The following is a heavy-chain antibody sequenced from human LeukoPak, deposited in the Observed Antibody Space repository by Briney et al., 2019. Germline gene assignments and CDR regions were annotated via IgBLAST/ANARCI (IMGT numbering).Heavy chain of an antibody. Sequence: SETLPLTCTVSGGSISSSSYYWGWIRQPPGEGLEWIGYIYDSRSTNYNPSLNSRVTISADASKNQFSLKLDSVTAADTAVYYCARRNVLTEGETFDIWGQGTMVTVSS. D-gene: IGHD3-9*01. J-gene: IGHJ3*02. CDR3: ARRNVLTEGETFDI. CDR1: GGSISSSSYY. V-gene: IGHV4-61*05. CDR2: IYDSRST.